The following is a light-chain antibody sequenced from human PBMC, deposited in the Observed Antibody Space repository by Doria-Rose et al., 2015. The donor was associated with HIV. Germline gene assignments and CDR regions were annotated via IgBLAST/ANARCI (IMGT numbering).Light chain of an antibody. CDR3: QQYYDTPS. Sequence: DLQMTQSPESLGMSLGERATLNCKSNKSLLYTSTNYLAWYQQKPGQPPKLLIYWASTRPSGVTARFSGSGSGTDFTLTISSLEAEDVAVYYCQQYYDTPSFGPGTTVDIK. J-gene: IGKJ3*01. CDR2: WAS. CDR1: KSLLYTSTNY. V-gene: IGKV4-1*01.